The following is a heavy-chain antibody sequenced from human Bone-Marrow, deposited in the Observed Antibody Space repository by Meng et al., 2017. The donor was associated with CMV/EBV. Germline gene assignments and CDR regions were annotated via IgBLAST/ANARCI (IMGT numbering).Heavy chain of an antibody. CDR1: GYTFTGYY. D-gene: IGHD6-6*01. CDR3: ARLTQYSSSTKFDP. J-gene: IGHJ5*02. V-gene: IGHV1-2*02. CDR2: INPNSGGT. Sequence: ASVKVSCKASGYTFTGYYMHWVRQAPGQGLEWMGWINPNSGGTNYAQKFQGRVTITRDTSISTAYLQWSSLKASDTAMYYCARLTQYSSSTKFDPWGQGTLVTVSS.